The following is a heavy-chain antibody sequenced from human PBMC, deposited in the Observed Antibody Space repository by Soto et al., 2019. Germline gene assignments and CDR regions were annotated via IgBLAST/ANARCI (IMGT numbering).Heavy chain of an antibody. J-gene: IGHJ5*02. V-gene: IGHV3-53*01. CDR1: GFTVSSNY. Sequence: GGSLRLSCAASGFTVSSNYMSWVRQAPGKGLEWVSVIYSGGSTYYADSVKGRFTISRDNSKNTLYLQMNSLRAEDTAVYYCARENGVLNWFDPWGQGTLVTVSS. CDR3: ARENGVLNWFDP. D-gene: IGHD3-10*01. CDR2: IYSGGST.